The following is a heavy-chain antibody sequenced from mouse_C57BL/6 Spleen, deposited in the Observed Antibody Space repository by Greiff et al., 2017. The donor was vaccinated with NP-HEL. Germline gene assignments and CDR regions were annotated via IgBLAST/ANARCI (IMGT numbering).Heavy chain of an antibody. J-gene: IGHJ3*01. V-gene: IGHV5-6*01. Sequence: EVMLVESGGDLVKPGGSLKLSCAASGFTFSSYGMSWVRPTPDTRLYFVSTISSGGSYTYYPDSVKGRFTISRDNAKNTLYLQMSSLKSEDTAMYYCASPYGSSPAWFAYWGQGTLVTVSA. CDR3: ASPYGSSPAWFAY. CDR2: ISSGGSYT. CDR1: GFTFSSYG. D-gene: IGHD1-1*01.